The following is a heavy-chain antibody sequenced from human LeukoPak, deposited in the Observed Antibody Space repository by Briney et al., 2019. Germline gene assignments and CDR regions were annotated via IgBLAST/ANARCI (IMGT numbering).Heavy chain of an antibody. CDR2: ISGSGGST. J-gene: IGHJ4*02. V-gene: IGHV3-23*01. D-gene: IGHD3-22*01. Sequence: GGSLRLSCAASGFTFRRYAMSWVRQAPGKGLEWVSAISGSGGSTYYADSVKGRFTISRDNSKNTLYLQMNSLRAEYTAVYYCAARITMIGVATPTGWGQGTLVTVSS. CDR1: GFTFRRYA. CDR3: AARITMIGVATPTG.